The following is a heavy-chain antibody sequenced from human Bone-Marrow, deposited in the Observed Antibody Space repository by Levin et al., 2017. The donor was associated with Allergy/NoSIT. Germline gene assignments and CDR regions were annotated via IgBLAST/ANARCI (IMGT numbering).Heavy chain of an antibody. CDR1: GGSISSSTYY. Sequence: SQTLSLTCTVSGGSISSSTYYWGWIRQPPGKGLEWIGSISYSGSTYYNPSLKSPVTISVDTSRNQFSLRLDSVTAADTAVYYCARDGYYYDSSGCLDYWGQGTLVTVSS. V-gene: IGHV4-39*07. D-gene: IGHD3-22*01. CDR2: ISYSGST. CDR3: ARDGYYYDSSGCLDY. J-gene: IGHJ4*02.